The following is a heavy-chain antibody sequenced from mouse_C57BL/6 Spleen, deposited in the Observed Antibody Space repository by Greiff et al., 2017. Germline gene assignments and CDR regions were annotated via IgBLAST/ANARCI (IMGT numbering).Heavy chain of an antibody. Sequence: VQLQQSGAELVRPGASVKLSCTASGFNIKDDYMHWVKQRPEQGLEWIGWIDTANGDTEYASKFQGKATITADTSSNTAYLQLSILTSEDTAVYYCTLYCCSSYAMDYWGQGTSVTVSS. J-gene: IGHJ4*01. V-gene: IGHV14-4*01. CDR1: GFNIKDDY. CDR2: IDTANGDT. D-gene: IGHD1-1*01. CDR3: TLYCCSSYAMDY.